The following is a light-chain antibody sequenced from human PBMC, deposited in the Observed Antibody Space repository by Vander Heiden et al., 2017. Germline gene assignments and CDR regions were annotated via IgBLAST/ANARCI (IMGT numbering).Light chain of an antibody. CDR2: GAS. J-gene: IGKJ5*01. CDR1: QSVSSSY. CDR3: QRYGSSPPIT. V-gene: IGKV3-20*01. Sequence: EMVLTQSPGTLSLSPGERATLSCRASQSVSSSYLAWYQQKPSQAPRLLIYGASSRATGIPDRFSGSGSGTGFALTISRLEPEDFAVYYCQRYGSSPPITFGEGTRLEIK.